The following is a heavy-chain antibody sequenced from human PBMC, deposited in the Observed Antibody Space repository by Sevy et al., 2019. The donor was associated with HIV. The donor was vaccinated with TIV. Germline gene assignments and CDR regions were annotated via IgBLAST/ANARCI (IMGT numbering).Heavy chain of an antibody. J-gene: IGHJ4*02. V-gene: IGHV3-74*01. Sequence: GGSLRLSCAASGFTFTSDYMHWVRKPPGTGQVWVSHINTDGKIIRYEDSVKGRFTTSRDNAKNTLYLQMNSLRAEDTAVYYCARGSRGTFGSWGQGTLVTVSS. CDR2: INTDGKII. CDR3: ARGSRGTFGS. CDR1: GFTFTSDY. D-gene: IGHD1-26*01.